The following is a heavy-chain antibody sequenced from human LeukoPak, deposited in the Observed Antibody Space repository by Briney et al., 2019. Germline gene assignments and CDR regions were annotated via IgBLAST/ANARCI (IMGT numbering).Heavy chain of an antibody. CDR3: ARFTMVRAYMDV. J-gene: IGHJ6*03. V-gene: IGHV1-8*03. CDR1: GYTFTSYD. D-gene: IGHD3-10*01. Sequence: GASVRVSCKASGYTFTSYDINWVRQATGQGLEWMGWMNPNSGNTGYAQKFQGRVTITRNTSISTAYMELSSLRSEDTAVYYCARFTMVRAYMDVWGKGTTVTVSS. CDR2: MNPNSGNT.